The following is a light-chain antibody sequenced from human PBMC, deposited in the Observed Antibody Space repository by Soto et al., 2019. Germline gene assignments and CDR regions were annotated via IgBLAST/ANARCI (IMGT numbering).Light chain of an antibody. V-gene: IGKV3-20*01. Sequence: ESFLTKSRGTLYLSTGERATLNCRASQSISTSSLAWYRQKPGQAPRLLIYGAFNRATGIPDRFSGGGSGTDFTLTITRLEPEDFAVYYCQYYGNSPLTFGQGTKADIK. CDR1: QSISTSS. J-gene: IGKJ1*01. CDR3: QYYGNSPLT. CDR2: GAF.